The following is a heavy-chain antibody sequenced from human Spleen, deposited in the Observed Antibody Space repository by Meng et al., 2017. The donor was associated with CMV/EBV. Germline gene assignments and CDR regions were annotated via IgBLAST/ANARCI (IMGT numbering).Heavy chain of an antibody. D-gene: IGHD3-3*01. J-gene: IGHJ4*02. V-gene: IGHV1-24*01. CDR1: GYIFTELS. CDR3: ARDGHRAIYYDFWSGYYPFDY. CDR2: FDPEDGEK. Sequence: ASVKVSCKVSGYIFTELSIHWVRQAPGKGLEWMGGFDPEDGEKFYAQKFQGRVTMTEDTSTDTAYMELNTLSSEDTAVYYCARDGHRAIYYDFWSGYYPFDYWGQGTLVTVSS.